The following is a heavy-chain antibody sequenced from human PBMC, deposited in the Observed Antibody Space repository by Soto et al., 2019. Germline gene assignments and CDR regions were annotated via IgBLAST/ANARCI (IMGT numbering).Heavy chain of an antibody. CDR2: ISAYNGNT. V-gene: IGHV1-18*04. J-gene: IGHJ4*02. Sequence: ASVKVSCKASGYAFSDHGISWVRQAPGQGLEWIGWISAYNGNTNYAQKFQGRVTVTTDASTATAYMEVRSLTSDDTAVYYCARDHRYSISFFDSWSQGTLVPVSS. D-gene: IGHD3-3*02. CDR1: GYAFSDHG. CDR3: ARDHRYSISFFDS.